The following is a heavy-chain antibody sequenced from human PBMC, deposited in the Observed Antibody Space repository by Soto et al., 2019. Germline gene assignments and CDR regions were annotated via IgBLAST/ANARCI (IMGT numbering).Heavy chain of an antibody. CDR2: IYYSGST. J-gene: IGHJ5*02. CDR1: GGSISSSSYY. Sequence: QLQLQESGPGLVKPSETLSLTCTVSGGSISSSSYYWGWIRQPPGKGLEWIGSIYYSGSTYYNPSLKSRVTIPAATSKNQFSLKLSSVTAADTPVYYCARLGVVAAAENRFDPWGQGPLVTVSS. CDR3: ARLGVVAAAENRFDP. V-gene: IGHV4-39*01. D-gene: IGHD6-13*01.